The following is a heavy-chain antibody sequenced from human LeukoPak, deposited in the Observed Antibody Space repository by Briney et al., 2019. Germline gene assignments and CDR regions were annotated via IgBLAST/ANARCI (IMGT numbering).Heavy chain of an antibody. CDR3: ATVGPPYYYDSSGQFVLGFDY. CDR1: GYTLTELS. D-gene: IGHD3-22*01. J-gene: IGHJ4*02. Sequence: ASVKVSCKVSGYTLTELSMHWVRQAPGKGLEWMGGFDPEDGEAIYAQKFQGRVTMTEDTSTDTAYMELSSLRSEDTAVYYCATVGPPYYYDSSGQFVLGFDYWGQGTLVTVSS. CDR2: FDPEDGEA. V-gene: IGHV1-24*01.